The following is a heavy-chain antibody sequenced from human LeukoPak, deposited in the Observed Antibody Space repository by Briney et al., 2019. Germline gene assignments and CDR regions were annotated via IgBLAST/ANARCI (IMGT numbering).Heavy chain of an antibody. D-gene: IGHD4-23*01. Sequence: GGSLRLSCAASGFTFSSYSMNWVRQAPGKGLEWISYIGTSSSTIYYADSVKGRFTISRDNAENSLYLQMNRLRDEDTAVYYCARHDYGGNSGDYWGQGTLVTVSS. CDR2: IGTSSSTI. V-gene: IGHV3-48*02. CDR3: ARHDYGGNSGDY. CDR1: GFTFSSYS. J-gene: IGHJ4*02.